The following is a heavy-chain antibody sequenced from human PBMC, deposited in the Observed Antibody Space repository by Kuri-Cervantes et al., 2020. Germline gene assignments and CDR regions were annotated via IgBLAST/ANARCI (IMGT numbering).Heavy chain of an antibody. J-gene: IGHJ5*02. CDR2: IWYDGSNK. CDR1: GFTFSSSW. Sequence: GESLKISCAASGFTFSSSWMHWVCQAPGKGLEWVAVIWYDGSNKYYADSVKGRFTISRDNSKNTLYLQMNSLRAEDTAVYYCARDHMVRDNWFDPWGQGTLVTVSS. CDR3: ARDHMVRDNWFDP. D-gene: IGHD3-10*01. V-gene: IGHV3-33*08.